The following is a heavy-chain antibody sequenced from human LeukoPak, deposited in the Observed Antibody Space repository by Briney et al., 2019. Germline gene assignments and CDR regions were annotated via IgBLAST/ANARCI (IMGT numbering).Heavy chain of an antibody. CDR3: AREHLLYYYYGMDV. CDR1: GFSFSYSH. Sequence: PGGSLRLSCATSGFSFSYSHMDWVRQAPGKGLEWVSYISFRSDAIYYANSVKGRFTISRDNVKNSLFLEMSSLRAEDTAVYYCAREHLLYYYYGMDVWGQGTTVTVSS. CDR2: ISFRSDAI. V-gene: IGHV3-48*01. J-gene: IGHJ6*02. D-gene: IGHD3-3*02.